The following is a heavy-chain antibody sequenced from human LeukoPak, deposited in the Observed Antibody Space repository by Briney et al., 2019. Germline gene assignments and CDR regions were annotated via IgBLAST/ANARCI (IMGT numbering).Heavy chain of an antibody. Sequence: PGWSLRLSCAASGFTFSSYAMHWVRQAPGKGLEWVAVISYDGSNKYYADSVKGRFTISRDNSKNTLYLQMNSLRAEDTAVYYCARQTAAGAFDIWGQGTMVTVSS. D-gene: IGHD6-13*01. J-gene: IGHJ3*02. CDR2: ISYDGSNK. CDR3: ARQTAAGAFDI. CDR1: GFTFSSYA. V-gene: IGHV3-30*04.